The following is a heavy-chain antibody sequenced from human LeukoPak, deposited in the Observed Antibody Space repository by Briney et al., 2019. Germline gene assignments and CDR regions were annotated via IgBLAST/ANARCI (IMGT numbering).Heavy chain of an antibody. J-gene: IGHJ4*02. CDR3: ARYSIPIGSSGRFDY. D-gene: IGHD6-6*01. CDR2: INHSGST. CDR1: GGSISSGDYY. V-gene: IGHV4-39*07. Sequence: SETLSLTCTVSGGSISSGDYYWTWIRQPPGKGLEWIGEINHSGSTNYNPSLKSRVTISVDTSKNQFSLKLSSVTAADTAVYYCARYSIPIGSSGRFDYWGQGTLVTVSS.